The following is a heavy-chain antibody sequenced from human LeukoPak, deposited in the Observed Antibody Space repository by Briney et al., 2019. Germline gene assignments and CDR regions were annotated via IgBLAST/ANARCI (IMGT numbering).Heavy chain of an antibody. V-gene: IGHV3-23*01. CDR2: ISGSGGST. Sequence: GGSLRLSCAASGFTFSSYAMSWVRQAPGKGLECVSAISGSGGSTYYADSVKGRFTISRDNSKNTLYLQMNSLRAEDTAVYYCAKAPRAAAGTYNGMDVWGQGTTVTVSS. J-gene: IGHJ6*02. CDR3: AKAPRAAAGTYNGMDV. D-gene: IGHD6-13*01. CDR1: GFTFSSYA.